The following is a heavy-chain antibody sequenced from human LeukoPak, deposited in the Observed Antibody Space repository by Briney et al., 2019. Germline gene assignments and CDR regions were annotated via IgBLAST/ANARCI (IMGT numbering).Heavy chain of an antibody. CDR3: ARAGLVPAYGMDV. CDR2: ISSSSGYI. Sequence: GGSLRLSCAASGFIFSSYSMNWVRQAPGKGLESVSFISSSSGYIYYADSVKGRFTISRDNAKNSLHLQMNSLRAEDTAVYYCARAGLVPAYGMDVWGQGTTVTVSS. J-gene: IGHJ6*02. D-gene: IGHD2-2*01. CDR1: GFIFSSYS. V-gene: IGHV3-21*01.